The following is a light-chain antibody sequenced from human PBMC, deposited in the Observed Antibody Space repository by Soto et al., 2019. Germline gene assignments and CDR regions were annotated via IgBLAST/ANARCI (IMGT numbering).Light chain of an antibody. Sequence: QSVLTQPASVSGSPGQSITISCTGSSIDVGGYNYVSWYQQYPGKAPKLIIYHVSNPPSGVSDRFSGSKSGNSASLTISGLQAEDEADYYCSSDTTTSTYVFGTGTKVTVL. CDR2: HVS. CDR1: SIDVGGYNY. CDR3: SSDTTTSTYV. V-gene: IGLV2-14*01. J-gene: IGLJ1*01.